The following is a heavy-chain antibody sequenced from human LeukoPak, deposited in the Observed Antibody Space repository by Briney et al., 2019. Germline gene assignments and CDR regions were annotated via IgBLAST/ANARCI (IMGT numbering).Heavy chain of an antibody. J-gene: IGHJ4*02. CDR1: GFTFSSYA. V-gene: IGHV3-23*01. CDR3: AKGVRFLDWWILDY. D-gene: IGHD3-9*01. CDR2: ISGSDST. Sequence: GGSLRLSCAASGFTFSSYAMSWVRQAPGKGLEWVSAISGSDSTYYADSVKGRFTISRDNSKNTLYLQMNSLRAEDTATYYCAKGVRFLDWWILDYWGQGSLVTVSS.